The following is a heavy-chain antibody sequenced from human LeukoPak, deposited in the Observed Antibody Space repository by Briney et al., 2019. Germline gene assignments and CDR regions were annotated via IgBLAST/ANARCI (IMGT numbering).Heavy chain of an antibody. D-gene: IGHD1-26*01. CDR1: GYTFTSYG. CDR2: IIPIFGTA. CDR3: ARLGASSGSSPNIDY. J-gene: IGHJ4*02. Sequence: SVKVSCKASGYTFTSYGISWVRQAPGQGLEWMGGIIPIFGTANYAQKFQGRVTITADESTSTVYMELSSLRSEDTAVYYCARLGASSGSSPNIDYWGQGTLVTVSS. V-gene: IGHV1-69*13.